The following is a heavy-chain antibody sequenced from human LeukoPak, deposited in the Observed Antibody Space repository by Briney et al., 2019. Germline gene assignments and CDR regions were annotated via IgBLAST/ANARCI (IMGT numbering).Heavy chain of an antibody. CDR1: GFTFSSYS. Sequence: GGSLRLSCAASGFTFSSYSMNWVRQAPGKGLEWVSSISSSSSYIYYADSVKDRFTISRDNAKNSLYLQMNSLRAEDTAVYYCAREYGSGSYDGNYWGQGTLVTVSS. D-gene: IGHD3-10*01. CDR2: ISSSSSYI. CDR3: AREYGSGSYDGNY. V-gene: IGHV3-21*01. J-gene: IGHJ4*02.